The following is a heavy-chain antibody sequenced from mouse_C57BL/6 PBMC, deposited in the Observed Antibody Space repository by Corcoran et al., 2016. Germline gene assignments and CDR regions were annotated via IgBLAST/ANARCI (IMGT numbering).Heavy chain of an antibody. CDR1: GYTFSTYG. CDR2: INTYSGVP. V-gene: IGHV9-3*01. D-gene: IGHD3-3*01. CDR3: ASGDEIAY. J-gene: IGHJ3*01. Sequence: QIQLVESGPELKKTGETVKMSCKASGYTFSTYGMSWVKRAPGKGLKWMGWINTYSGVPTYADDFKGRFAFSLETSASTAYLQINNLKNEDTATYFCASGDEIAYWGQGTLVTVS.